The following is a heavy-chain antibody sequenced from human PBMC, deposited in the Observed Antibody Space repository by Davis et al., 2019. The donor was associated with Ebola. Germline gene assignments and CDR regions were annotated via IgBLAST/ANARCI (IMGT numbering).Heavy chain of an antibody. CDR3: ARVTMVRGVMDY. CDR2: IYHSGST. J-gene: IGHJ4*02. V-gene: IGHV4-38-2*02. CDR1: GYSISSGYY. D-gene: IGHD3-10*01. Sequence: PSETLSLTCTVSGYSISSGYYWGWIRQPPGKGLEWIGSIYHSGSTYYNPSLKSRVTISVDTSKNQFSLKLSSVTAADTAVYYCARVTMVRGVMDYWGQGTLVTVSS.